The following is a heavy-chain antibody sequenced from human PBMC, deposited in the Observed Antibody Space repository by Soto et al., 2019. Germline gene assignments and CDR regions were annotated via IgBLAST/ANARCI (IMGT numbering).Heavy chain of an antibody. CDR1: GYTFITHG. J-gene: IGHJ5*02. V-gene: IGHV1-18*04. Sequence: QVQLVQSGTEMKKPGASVKVSCKASGYTFITHGINWVRQTPGQGLEWMGWISAYNGNAHYAQKFQGRVTMTTDTSTSTAYMELRSLRSDDTAVYYCARGEQLALNSWFDPWGQGTLVTVSS. CDR2: ISAYNGNA. CDR3: ARGEQLALNSWFDP. D-gene: IGHD6-13*01.